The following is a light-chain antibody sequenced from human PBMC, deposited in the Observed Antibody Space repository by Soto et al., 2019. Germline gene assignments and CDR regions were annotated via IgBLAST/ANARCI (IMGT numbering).Light chain of an antibody. CDR3: QSYDSSLSVNYV. J-gene: IGLJ1*01. V-gene: IGLV1-44*01. Sequence: QSVLTQPPSASGTPGQRVTISCSGGSSNIGTNAVNWYQQLPGTAPKLLIYNNNQRPSGVPDRFSGSKSGTSASLAITGLQAEDEADYYCQSYDSSLSVNYVFGTGTKVTVL. CDR1: SSNIGTNA. CDR2: NNN.